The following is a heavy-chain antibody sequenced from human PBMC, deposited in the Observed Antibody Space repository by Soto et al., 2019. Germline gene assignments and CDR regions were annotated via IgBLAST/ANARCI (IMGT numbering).Heavy chain of an antibody. CDR3: ARGGHVVVVTAALDY. CDR2: VNPSGGHT. CDR1: GDTFTDYY. D-gene: IGHD2-21*02. Sequence: QVQLMQSGAEVKKPGASVKVACKASGDTFTDYYIHWVRQAPGQGLEWLGTVNPSGGHTTYAQHYLGRVTMTRDTSTSTLSMELTSLTSDDPAIYYCARGGHVVVVTAALDYWGQGTLVTVSS. V-gene: IGHV1-46*01. J-gene: IGHJ4*02.